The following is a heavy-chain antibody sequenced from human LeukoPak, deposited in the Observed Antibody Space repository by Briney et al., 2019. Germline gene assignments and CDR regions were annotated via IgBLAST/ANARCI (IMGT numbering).Heavy chain of an antibody. J-gene: IGHJ4*02. CDR3: SKEKYNWNGYYDY. V-gene: IGHV3-30*18. CDR2: ISYDGSKK. D-gene: IGHD1-1*01. CDR1: GFTFSSHG. Sequence: GGSLRLSCAASGFTFSSHGMHWVRQAPGKGLEWVAVISYDGSKKYYADSVKGRFTISRDNAKNTVYLQMNSLRAEDTAVYYCSKEKYNWNGYYDYWGQGTLVSVSS.